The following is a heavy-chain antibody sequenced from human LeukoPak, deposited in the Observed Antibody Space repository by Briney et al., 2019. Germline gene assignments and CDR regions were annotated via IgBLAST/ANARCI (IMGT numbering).Heavy chain of an antibody. J-gene: IGHJ4*02. Sequence: GGSLRLSCAASGFTLSRHWMSWVRQAPGKGLEWVANIKKDGSQKYYVDAVKGRFTISRDNAKNSLYLQMNSLRVEDTAVYFCARLGYPWYYDYWGQGTLVTVSS. CDR2: IKKDGSQK. D-gene: IGHD2-15*01. CDR3: ARLGYPWYYDY. V-gene: IGHV3-7*01. CDR1: GFTLSRHW.